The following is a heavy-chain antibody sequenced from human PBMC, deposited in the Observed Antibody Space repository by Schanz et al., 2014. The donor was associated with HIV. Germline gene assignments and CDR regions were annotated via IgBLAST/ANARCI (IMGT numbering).Heavy chain of an antibody. Sequence: QVQLVESGGGLVKSGGSLRLSCAASGFTFSSSGMHWVRQAPGKGLEWVAAMWYDESHKGYADSVKGRFTISRDNSKNTLFLQMNSLRGEDTAVYYCARVANWDYYGMDVWGRGTTVTVSS. CDR1: GFTFSSSG. J-gene: IGHJ6*02. CDR3: ARVANWDYYGMDV. CDR2: MWYDESHK. V-gene: IGHV3-33*08. D-gene: IGHD3-16*01.